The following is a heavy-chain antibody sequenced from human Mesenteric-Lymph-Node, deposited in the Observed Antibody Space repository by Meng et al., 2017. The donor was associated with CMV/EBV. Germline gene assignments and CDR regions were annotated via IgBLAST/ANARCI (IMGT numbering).Heavy chain of an antibody. CDR3: ARDQSGWGYCDP. D-gene: IGHD3-3*01. J-gene: IGHJ5*02. V-gene: IGHV1-18*01. CDR1: GYNFINYG. Sequence: ASVKVSCKASGYNFINYGISWVRQAPGQGLEWMGRINTYKGSTKYPQTFQGRVTMTADTSTSTAFMELRSLEYDDTAVYYCARDQSGWGYCDPWGQGTLVTVSS. CDR2: INTYKGST.